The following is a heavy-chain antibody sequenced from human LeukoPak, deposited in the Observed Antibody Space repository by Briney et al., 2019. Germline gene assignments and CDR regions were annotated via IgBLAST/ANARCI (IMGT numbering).Heavy chain of an antibody. J-gene: IGHJ5*02. CDR1: GFTFSSYG. Sequence: GGSLRLSCAASGFTFSSYGVSWVRQAPGKGLEWVANIKQDGSEKYYVDSVKGRFTISRHNAKNSLYLQMNSLRAEDTAVYYCARDRSSRRFDPWGQGTLVTVSS. CDR2: IKQDGSEK. D-gene: IGHD6-13*01. V-gene: IGHV3-7*01. CDR3: ARDRSSRRFDP.